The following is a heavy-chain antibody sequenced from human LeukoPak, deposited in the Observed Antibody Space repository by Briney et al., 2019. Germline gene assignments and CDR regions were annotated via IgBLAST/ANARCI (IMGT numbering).Heavy chain of an antibody. J-gene: IGHJ4*02. D-gene: IGHD4-17*01. CDR1: VYXLTGYY. Sequence: ASVKVSCRASVYXLTGYYIHWVRQAPGRGVEYMGWISPNSGSTDYAQMFQGRVTMTSDTSITTAFMELRTLRSDDSAVYYCARDSTGGYPDYWGQGTLVTVSA. CDR3: ARDSTGGYPDY. CDR2: ISPNSGST. V-gene: IGHV1-2*02.